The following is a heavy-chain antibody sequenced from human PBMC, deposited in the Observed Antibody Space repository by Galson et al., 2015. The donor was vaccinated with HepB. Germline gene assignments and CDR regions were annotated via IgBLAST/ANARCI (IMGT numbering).Heavy chain of an antibody. Sequence: PALVKPTQTLTLTCTFSGFSLSTSGMCVSWIRQPPGKALEWLARIDWDDDKYYSTSLKTRLTISKDTSKNQVVLTMTNMDPVDTATYYCARTSVAVAGTAYFDYWGQGTLVTVSS. J-gene: IGHJ4*02. D-gene: IGHD6-19*01. CDR3: ARTSVAVAGTAYFDY. CDR1: GFSLSTSGMC. V-gene: IGHV2-70*11. CDR2: IDWDDDK.